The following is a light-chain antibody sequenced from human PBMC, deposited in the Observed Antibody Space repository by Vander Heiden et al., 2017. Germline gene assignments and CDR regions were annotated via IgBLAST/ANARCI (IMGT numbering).Light chain of an antibody. CDR3: QSADSSRADVF. Sequence: SYELTHPPSVSVSPGQTARITGSGNALPKQDHFWYQQKPGQVPVLVLYRHSERASGIPDRVSGSSSGTTVTLTISRVQAEDGAAYYCQSADSSRADVFFGRGTKLTVL. CDR2: RHS. V-gene: IGLV3-25*03. CDR1: ALPKQD. J-gene: IGLJ2*01.